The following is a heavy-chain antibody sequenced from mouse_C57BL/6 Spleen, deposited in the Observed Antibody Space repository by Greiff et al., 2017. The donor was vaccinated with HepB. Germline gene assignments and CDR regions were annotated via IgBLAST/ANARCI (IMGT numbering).Heavy chain of an antibody. CDR3: ARSGYYAWFAY. J-gene: IGHJ3*01. CDR1: GYTFTSYW. V-gene: IGHV1-50*01. Sequence: VQLQQPGAELVKPGASVKLSCKASGYTFTSYWMQWVKQRPGQGLEWIGEIDPSDSYTNYNQKFKGKATLTVDTSSSTAYMQLSSLTSEDSAVYYCARSGYYAWFAYWGQGTLVTVSA. CDR2: IDPSDSYT. D-gene: IGHD2-3*01.